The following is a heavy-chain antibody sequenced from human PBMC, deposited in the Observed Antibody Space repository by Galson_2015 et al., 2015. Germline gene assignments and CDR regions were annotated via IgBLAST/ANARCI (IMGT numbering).Heavy chain of an antibody. CDR2: ISYDGSNK. V-gene: IGHV3-30-3*01. CDR3: ARGRGWETLRKSPFDY. J-gene: IGHJ4*02. CDR1: GFTFSSYA. Sequence: SLRLSCAASGFTFSSYAMHWVRQAPGKGLEWVAVISYDGSNKYYADSVKGRFTISRDNSKNTLNVQMNSLRAEDTAVYYCARGRGWETLRKSPFDYWGQGTWSPSPQ. D-gene: IGHD1-26*01.